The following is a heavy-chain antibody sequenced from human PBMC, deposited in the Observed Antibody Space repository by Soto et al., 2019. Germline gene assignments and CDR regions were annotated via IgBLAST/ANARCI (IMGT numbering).Heavy chain of an antibody. J-gene: IGHJ4*02. CDR3: ASGGLLVCQYYYESSCCRLRHHFDY. V-gene: IGHV5-51*01. D-gene: IGHD3-22*01. CDR1: GYSYTSYW. Sequence: GDSLKISCKGSGYSYTSYWIGWVRQMPGKGLEWMGIIYPGDSDARYSPSFQGQVTISADKSISTAYLQWSSLKASGTAMYYGASGGLLVCQYYYESSCCRLRHHFDYWGRGTVVTSP. CDR2: IYPGDSDA.